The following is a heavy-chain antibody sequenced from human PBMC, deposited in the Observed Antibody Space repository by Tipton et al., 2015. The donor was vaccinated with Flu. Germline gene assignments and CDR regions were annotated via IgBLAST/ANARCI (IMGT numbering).Heavy chain of an antibody. CDR3: AREWRGSTILNWFDP. J-gene: IGHJ5*02. CDR1: GGSISSYY. Sequence: TLSLTCTVSGGSISSYYWSWIRQPAGKGLEWIGRIYTSGSTNYNPSLKSRVTMSVDTSKNQFSLKLSSVTAADTAVYYCAREWRGSTILNWFDPWGQGTLVTVSS. D-gene: IGHD2-2*01. V-gene: IGHV4-4*07. CDR2: IYTSGST.